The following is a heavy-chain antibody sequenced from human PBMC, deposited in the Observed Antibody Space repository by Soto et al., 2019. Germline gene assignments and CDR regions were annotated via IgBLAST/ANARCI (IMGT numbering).Heavy chain of an antibody. V-gene: IGHV3-23*01. D-gene: IGHD6-19*01. CDR3: AKLSGFHSSGWYWFDP. CDR1: EFTFSSYA. CDR2: ISGSGGST. Sequence: QPGGSLRLSCAASEFTFSSYAMSWVRQAPGKGLEWVSAISGSGGSTYYADSVKSRFTISRDNSKNTLYLQMNSLRAEDTAVYYCAKLSGFHSSGWYWFDPWGQGTLVTVSS. J-gene: IGHJ5*02.